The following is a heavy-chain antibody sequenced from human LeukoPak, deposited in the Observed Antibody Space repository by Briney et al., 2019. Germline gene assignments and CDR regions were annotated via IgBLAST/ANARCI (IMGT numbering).Heavy chain of an antibody. CDR2: ISAYNGNT. D-gene: IGHD6-13*01. CDR3: ARDGDWYSSSWYADY. Sequence: ASVKVSCKASGYTFTSYGISWVRQAPGQGLEWMGWISAYNGNTNYAQKLQGRVTMTTDTSTSTAYMELRSLRSDDTAVYYCARDGDWYSSSWYADYWGQGTLVTVSS. V-gene: IGHV1-18*01. CDR1: GYTFTSYG. J-gene: IGHJ4*02.